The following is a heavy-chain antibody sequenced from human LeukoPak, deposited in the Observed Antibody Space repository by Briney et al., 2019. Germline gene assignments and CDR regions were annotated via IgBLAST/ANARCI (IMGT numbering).Heavy chain of an antibody. CDR2: IYYSGST. Sequence: KPSETLSLTCTVSGGSITSYYWSWLRQPPGKGLEWIGYIYYSGSTNYNPSLKSRVTISVDTSKNQLSLKLSAVTAADCAVYYCARDQLWFGYWGQGTLVTVSS. CDR1: GGSITSYY. J-gene: IGHJ4*02. V-gene: IGHV4-59*01. CDR3: ARDQLWFGY. D-gene: IGHD5-18*01.